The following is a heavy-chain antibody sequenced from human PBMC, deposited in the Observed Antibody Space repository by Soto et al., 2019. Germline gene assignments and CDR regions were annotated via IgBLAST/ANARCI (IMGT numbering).Heavy chain of an antibody. CDR3: AREETAFHSIVVVVAATANWFDP. D-gene: IGHD2-15*01. CDR1: GGTFSSYT. V-gene: IGHV1-69*08. CDR2: IIPILGIA. J-gene: IGHJ5*02. Sequence: QVQLVQSGAEVKKPGSSVKVSCKASGGTFSSYTISWVRQAPGQGLEWMGRIIPILGIANYAQKFQGRVTITADETTSTAYMEQSSLRSEDTAVYYCAREETAFHSIVVVVAATANWFDPWGQGTLVTVSS.